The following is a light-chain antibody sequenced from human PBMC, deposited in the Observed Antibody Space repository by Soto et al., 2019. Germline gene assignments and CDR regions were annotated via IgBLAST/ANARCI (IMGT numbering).Light chain of an antibody. CDR2: EVS. CDR3: SSYRSIGSLV. Sequence: SALTQPASVSGSPGQSITISCTGTSSDVGGYKYVSWYQQHPGKAPKVMIYEVSNRPSGVSTRFSGSKSGNTASLTISGLQADDEGDYYCSSYRSIGSLVFGTGTKVTVL. V-gene: IGLV2-14*01. CDR1: SSDVGGYKY. J-gene: IGLJ1*01.